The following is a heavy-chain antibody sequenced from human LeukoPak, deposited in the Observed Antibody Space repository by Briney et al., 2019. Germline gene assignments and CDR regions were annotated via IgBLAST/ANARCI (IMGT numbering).Heavy chain of an antibody. Sequence: ASVKVSCKASGYTFTGYYMHWVCQAPGHGLEWMGWINPHCGGTNYAQKIQGRVAMTRHTAVSTAYMELSRLRSDDTAVYYCARIAAAGWADYWGQGTLVTVSS. CDR2: INPHCGGT. V-gene: IGHV1-2*02. D-gene: IGHD6-13*01. CDR1: GYTFTGYY. J-gene: IGHJ4*02. CDR3: ARIAAAGWADY.